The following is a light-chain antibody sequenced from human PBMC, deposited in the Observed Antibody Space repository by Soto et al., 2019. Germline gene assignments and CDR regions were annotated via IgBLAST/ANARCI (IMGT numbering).Light chain of an antibody. CDR1: RFISNY. Sequence: DIQMTQSPSFLSASVGDRVTITCRASRFISNYLNWCQQKPGKAPTLLIFAESNLRSGVPSRFSGSGSGTDFTLTISGLQPDDFATYFCQQSSSTPWTFGQGTKVDIK. J-gene: IGKJ1*01. V-gene: IGKV1-39*01. CDR2: AES. CDR3: QQSSSTPWT.